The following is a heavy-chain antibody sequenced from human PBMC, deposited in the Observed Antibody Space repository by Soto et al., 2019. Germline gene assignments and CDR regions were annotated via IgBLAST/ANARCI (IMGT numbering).Heavy chain of an antibody. CDR1: GYTFTSYG. J-gene: IGHJ5*02. CDR3: ASCRYNCLWFDP. Sequence: ASVKVSCKASGYTFTSYGISWVRQAPGQGLEWMGWISAYNGNTNYAQKLQGRVTMTTDTSTSTAYMELRSLRSDDTAVYYCASCRYNCLWFDPWGQGTPVTVSS. D-gene: IGHD1-1*01. V-gene: IGHV1-18*01. CDR2: ISAYNGNT.